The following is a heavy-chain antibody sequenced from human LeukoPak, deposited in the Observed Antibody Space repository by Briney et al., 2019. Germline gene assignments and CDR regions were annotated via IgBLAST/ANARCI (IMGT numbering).Heavy chain of an antibody. D-gene: IGHD5-12*01. J-gene: IGHJ4*02. CDR1: GFTFSSYE. CDR3: ARASSGRGYSGYDFDY. CDR2: ISSSGSTI. Sequence: PGGSLRLSCAASGFTFSSYEMNWVRQAPGKGLEGVSYISSSGSTIYYADSVKGRFTISRDNAKNSLYLQMNSLRAEDTAVYYCARASSGRGYSGYDFDYWGQGTLVTVSS. V-gene: IGHV3-48*03.